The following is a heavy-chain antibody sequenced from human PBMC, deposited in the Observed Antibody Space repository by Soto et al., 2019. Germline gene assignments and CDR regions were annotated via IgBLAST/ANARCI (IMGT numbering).Heavy chain of an antibody. CDR1: GFTFSIYA. D-gene: IGHD6-13*01. CDR2: ISGSGGST. V-gene: IGHV3-23*01. J-gene: IGHJ4*02. CDR3: AKATWGGAATLIRDY. Sequence: GGSLRLSCAAAGFTFSIYAMSWARQAPGKGLEWVSAISGSGGSTYYADSVKGRFTISRDNSKNTLYLQMNSLRADDTAVYYCAKATWGGAATLIRDYWGQGTLVTVSS.